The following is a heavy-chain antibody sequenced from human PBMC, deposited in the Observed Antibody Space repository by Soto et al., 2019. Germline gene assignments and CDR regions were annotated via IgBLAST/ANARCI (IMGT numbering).Heavy chain of an antibody. CDR2: ISGSGGST. CDR3: AKYIVKSHSSSSRIYFDY. V-gene: IGHV3-23*01. CDR1: GFTFSSYA. Sequence: GGSLRLSCAASGFTFSSYAMSWVRQAPGKGLEWVSAISGSGGSTYYAESVKGRFTISRDNSKKTLYLQMNNLRAEDKAVYYSAKYIVKSHSSSSRIYFDYWGQGTLVTVSS. J-gene: IGHJ4*02. D-gene: IGHD6-6*01.